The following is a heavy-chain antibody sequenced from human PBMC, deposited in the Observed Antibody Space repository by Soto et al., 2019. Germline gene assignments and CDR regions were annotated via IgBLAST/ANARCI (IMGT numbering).Heavy chain of an antibody. CDR3: ARGEAYCVGDCYAFDI. CDR2: INHSGST. CDR1: GGSFSGYY. D-gene: IGHD2-21*02. Sequence: SETLSLTCAVYGGSFSGYYWSWIRQPPGKGLEWIGEINHSGSTNYNPSLKSRVTISVDTSKNQFSLKLSSVTAADTAVYYCARGEAYCVGDCYAFDIWGQGTMVTVSS. J-gene: IGHJ3*02. V-gene: IGHV4-34*01.